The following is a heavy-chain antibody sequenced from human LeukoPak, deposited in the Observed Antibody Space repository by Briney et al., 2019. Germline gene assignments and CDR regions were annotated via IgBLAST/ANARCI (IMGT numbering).Heavy chain of an antibody. V-gene: IGHV3-30*02. J-gene: IGHJ1*01. Sequence: GGSLRLSCAASGFTFSSYGMHWVRQAPGKGLEWVAFIRYDGSNKYCADSVKGRFTISRDNSKNTLYLQMNSLRAEDTAVYYCAKVAIVVVPAARSEYFQHWGQGTLVTVSS. CDR3: AKVAIVVVPAARSEYFQH. D-gene: IGHD2-2*01. CDR2: IRYDGSNK. CDR1: GFTFSSYG.